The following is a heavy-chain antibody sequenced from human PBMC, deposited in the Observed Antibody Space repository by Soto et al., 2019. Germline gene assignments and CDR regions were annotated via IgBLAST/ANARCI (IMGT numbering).Heavy chain of an antibody. CDR2: ISGSGGST. J-gene: IGHJ3*02. CDR3: ATIFIPRVVLVAATQDAFDI. V-gene: IGHV3-23*01. D-gene: IGHD2-15*01. Sequence: GGSLRLSCAASGFTFSSYAMSWVRQAPGKGLEWVSAISGSGGSTYYADSVKGRFTNSRDNSKNTLYLQMNSLRADDTAVYYCATIFIPRVVLVAATQDAFDIWGQGTMVTVSS. CDR1: GFTFSSYA.